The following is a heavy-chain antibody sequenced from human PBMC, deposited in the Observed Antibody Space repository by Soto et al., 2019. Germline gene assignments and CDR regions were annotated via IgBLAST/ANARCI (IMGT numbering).Heavy chain of an antibody. CDR2: IYGGGGGET. J-gene: IGHJ4*02. V-gene: IGHV3-23*04. CDR3: AKDRHPDGRWPFAH. D-gene: IGHD2-8*01. Sequence: EVQLVESGGGLIQPGGSLRLCCADSGFTFSTYTMSWVRQAPGQGLEWASGIYGGGGGETFYARSVRGRFTISRDNSNNKLYLQMNSLRAEDTAIYYCAKDRHPDGRWPFAHWGQGTLITVSS. CDR1: GFTFSTYT.